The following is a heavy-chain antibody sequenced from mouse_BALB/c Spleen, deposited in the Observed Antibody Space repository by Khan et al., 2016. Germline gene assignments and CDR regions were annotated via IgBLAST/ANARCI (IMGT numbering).Heavy chain of an antibody. CDR1: GYTFTDYE. J-gene: IGHJ2*01. Sequence: QVQLQQSGAELVRPGASVTLSCKASGYTFTDYEMHWVKQTPVHGLQWIGAIDPATGGTAHNQKFKGKATLTEDKSSSTAYMELRSLTSEDSAVYYWTRRDFYSGSPYHFDYWGQGTTLIVSS. CDR3: TRRDFYSGSPYHFDY. V-gene: IGHV1-15*01. D-gene: IGHD1-1*01. CDR2: IDPATGGT.